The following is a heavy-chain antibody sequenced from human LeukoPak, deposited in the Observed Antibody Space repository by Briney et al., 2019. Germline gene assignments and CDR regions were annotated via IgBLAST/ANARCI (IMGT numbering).Heavy chain of an antibody. J-gene: IGHJ4*02. CDR1: GFTFSASA. CDR2: IRSKTNGYAT. Sequence: PGGSLRLSCAASGFTFSASAMHWVRQASGKGLEWVGRIRSKTNGYATAYAASVMGRFTISRDDSKNTAYLQMNSLKTEDTAVYYCSRHGPPVVWGQGTLVTVSS. D-gene: IGHD2-2*01. CDR3: SRHGPPVV. V-gene: IGHV3-73*01.